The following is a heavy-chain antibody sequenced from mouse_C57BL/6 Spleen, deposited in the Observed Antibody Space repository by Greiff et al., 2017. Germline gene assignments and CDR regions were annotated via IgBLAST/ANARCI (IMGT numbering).Heavy chain of an antibody. CDR1: GYTFTDYY. CDR2: INPYNGGT. CDR3: ARRRYGSFPYFDY. Sequence: EVQLQQSGPVLVKPGASVKMSCKASGYTFTDYYMNWVKQSHGKSLEWIGVINPYNGGTSYNQKFKGKATLTVDKSSSTAYMELNSLTSEDSAVYYCARRRYGSFPYFDYWGQGTTLTVSS. J-gene: IGHJ2*01. D-gene: IGHD1-1*01. V-gene: IGHV1-19*01.